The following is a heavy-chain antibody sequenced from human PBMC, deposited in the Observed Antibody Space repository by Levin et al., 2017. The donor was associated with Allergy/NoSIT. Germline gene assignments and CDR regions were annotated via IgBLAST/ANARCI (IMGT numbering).Heavy chain of an antibody. Sequence: LAGGSLRLSCAASGFTFSSYWMHWVRQAPGKGLVWVSRINSDESSTSYADSVKGRFTISRDNAKNMLYLQMSSLRGEDTAVYYCARGGMVRGGHIGYWGQGTLVTVSS. CDR2: INSDESST. D-gene: IGHD3-10*01. V-gene: IGHV3-74*01. CDR3: ARGGMVRGGHIGY. J-gene: IGHJ4*02. CDR1: GFTFSSYW.